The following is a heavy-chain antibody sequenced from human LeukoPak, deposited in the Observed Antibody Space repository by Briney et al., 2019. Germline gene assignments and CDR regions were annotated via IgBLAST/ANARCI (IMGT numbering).Heavy chain of an antibody. CDR3: AKDDLLLFHY. D-gene: IGHD2-21*02. Sequence: GGSLRLSCAASGFTFSSYGMHWVRQAPGKGLEWVAFIRYDGSNKYYADSVKGRFTISRDNSKNTVYLQMKSLRVEDTAVYYCAKDDLLLFHYWGQGTQVTVSS. CDR2: IRYDGSNK. J-gene: IGHJ4*02. CDR1: GFTFSSYG. V-gene: IGHV3-30*02.